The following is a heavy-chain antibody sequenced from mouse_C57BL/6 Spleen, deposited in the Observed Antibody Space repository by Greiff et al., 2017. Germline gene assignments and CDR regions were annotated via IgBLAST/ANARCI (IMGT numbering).Heavy chain of an antibody. CDR2: IYPGDGDT. V-gene: IGHV1-82*01. CDR3: ARVYGSSSAMDY. CDR1: GYAFSSSW. D-gene: IGHD1-1*01. J-gene: IGHJ4*01. Sequence: VQLQESGPELVKPGASVKISCKASGYAFSSSWMNWVKQRPGKGLEWIVRIYPGDGDTNYNGKFKGKATLTADKSSSTAYMQLSSLTSEDSAVYFCARVYGSSSAMDYWGQGTSVTVSS.